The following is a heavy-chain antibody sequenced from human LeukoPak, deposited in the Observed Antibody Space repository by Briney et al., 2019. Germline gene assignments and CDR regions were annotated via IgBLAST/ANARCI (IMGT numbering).Heavy chain of an antibody. D-gene: IGHD1-26*01. V-gene: IGHV3-48*04. CDR1: GFTFSRYS. Sequence: PGGSLRLSCAASGFTFSRYSMNWVRQAPGKGLEWVSYISSSSSTIYYADSVKGRFTISRDNAKNSLYLQMNSLRAEDTAVYYCARDGALISGSYYNDYWGQGTLVTVSS. CDR3: ARDGALISGSYYNDY. J-gene: IGHJ4*02. CDR2: ISSSSSTI.